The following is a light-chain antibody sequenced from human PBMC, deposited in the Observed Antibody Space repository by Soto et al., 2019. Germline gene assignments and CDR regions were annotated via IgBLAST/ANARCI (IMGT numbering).Light chain of an antibody. CDR3: SSYTSSSTLYV. CDR1: SRDVGGYNY. J-gene: IGLJ1*01. Sequence: VLTQPSSVSGSPGQASTLSCTGTSRDVGGYNYVSWYQQHPGKAPKLMIYDVSNRPSGVSNRFSGSKSGNTASLTISGLQAEDEADYYCSSYTSSSTLYVFGTGTKVTVL. V-gene: IGLV2-14*01. CDR2: DVS.